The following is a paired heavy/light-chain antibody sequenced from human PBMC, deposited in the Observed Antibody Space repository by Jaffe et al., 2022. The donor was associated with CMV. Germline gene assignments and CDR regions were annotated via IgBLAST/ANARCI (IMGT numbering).Light chain of an antibody. V-gene: IGKV3-20*01. J-gene: IGKJ2*01. CDR1: QSVANNY. CDR2: GAS. Sequence: ESVLTQSPGTLSLSPGERATLSCRASQSVANNYLAWYHQKPGQAPRLLIYGASTRATGIPDRFSGSGSGTDFTLTISRLEPEDFAVYYCHQYGNSPYTFGQGTKLEI. CDR3: HQYGNSPYT.
Heavy chain of an antibody. V-gene: IGHV1-2*02. J-gene: IGHJ4*02. Sequence: QVQLVQSGTEVKNLGASVKVSCKASGYTFPGSYLHWLRQAPGQGPEWMGWINPNNGATNYAQNFQGRVTMTRDTSINTAYMELSGLRSDDTALYYCARGFYYGPARGVPDYWGQGTLVTVSS. CDR1: GYTFPGSY. CDR2: INPNNGAT. CDR3: ARGFYYGPARGVPDY. D-gene: IGHD3-10*01.